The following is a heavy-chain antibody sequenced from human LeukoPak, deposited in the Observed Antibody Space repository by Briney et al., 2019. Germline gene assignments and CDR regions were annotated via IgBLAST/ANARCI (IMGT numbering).Heavy chain of an antibody. Sequence: ASVKVSCKASGYTFTSYDINWVRQATGQGLEWMGWMNPNSGNTGYAQKFQGRVTMTRNTSISTAYMELSSLRSEDTAVYYCARGRLWYQLLRKQNWFDPWGQGTLVTVSS. V-gene: IGHV1-8*01. D-gene: IGHD2-2*01. CDR1: GYTFTSYD. J-gene: IGHJ5*02. CDR2: MNPNSGNT. CDR3: ARGRLWYQLLRKQNWFDP.